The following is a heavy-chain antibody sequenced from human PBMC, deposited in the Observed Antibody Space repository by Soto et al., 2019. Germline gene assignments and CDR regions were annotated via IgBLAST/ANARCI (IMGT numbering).Heavy chain of an antibody. CDR3: TRGVGHDYGVPQDY. CDR2: IRSKAYGGTT. J-gene: IGHJ4*02. V-gene: IGHV3-49*04. CDR1: GFTFGDYA. Sequence: EVQLVESGGGLVQPGRSLRLSCTASGFTFGDYAMSWVRQAPGKGLEWVGFIRSKAYGGTTEYAASVKGRFTISRDDSKSIAYLQMNSLKTEDTAVYYCTRGVGHDYGVPQDYWGQGTLVTVSS. D-gene: IGHD4-17*01.